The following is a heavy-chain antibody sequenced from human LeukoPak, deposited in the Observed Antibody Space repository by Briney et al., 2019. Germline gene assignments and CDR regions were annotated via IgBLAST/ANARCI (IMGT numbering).Heavy chain of an antibody. Sequence: PGGSLSLSCEFFGIIFSTYAMNWVRQAPGKGLEWSSYISGSGSVSTSLIHYAYSVKGGITISRDNAKNSLHLQMDSLSAEDTAVYYCARDFWSGYYTEDWGQGAMVIVSS. CDR2: ISGSGSVSTSLI. V-gene: IGHV3-48*04. CDR3: ARDFWSGYYTED. D-gene: IGHD3-3*01. CDR1: GIIFSTYA. J-gene: IGHJ1*01.